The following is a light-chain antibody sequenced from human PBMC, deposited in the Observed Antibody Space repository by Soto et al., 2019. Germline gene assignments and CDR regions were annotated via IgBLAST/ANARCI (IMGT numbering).Light chain of an antibody. CDR3: SSYTTSRGPGGV. Sequence: QSALTQPASVSGFPGQSITLSCTGTSSDVGGYNYVSWYQQHTGKAPKLRIYEVSDRPSGVSNRFSGSKSGSTASLTISGLQAEDEADYSCSSYTTSRGPGGVFGGGTKLTVL. V-gene: IGLV2-14*01. CDR1: SSDVGGYNY. J-gene: IGLJ3*02. CDR2: EVS.